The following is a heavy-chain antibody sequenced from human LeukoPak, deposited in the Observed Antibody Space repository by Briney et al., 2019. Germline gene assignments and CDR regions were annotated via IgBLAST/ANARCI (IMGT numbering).Heavy chain of an antibody. CDR2: INAGNGNT. V-gene: IGHV1-3*01. Sequence: ASVTVSCKASGYTFTSYAMHWVRQAPGQRLEWMGWINAGNGNTKYSQKFQGRVTITRDTSASTAYMELSSLRSEDTAVYYCARDLISFYGDYALSSSGMDVWGQGTTVTVSS. J-gene: IGHJ6*02. CDR3: ARDLISFYGDYALSSSGMDV. D-gene: IGHD4-17*01. CDR1: GYTFTSYA.